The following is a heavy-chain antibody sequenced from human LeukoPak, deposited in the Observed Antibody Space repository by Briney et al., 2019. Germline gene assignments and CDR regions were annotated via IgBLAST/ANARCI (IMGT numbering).Heavy chain of an antibody. CDR3: ARDPSVLDYFDY. CDR2: IKQDGSDK. V-gene: IGHV3-7*04. J-gene: IGHJ4*02. D-gene: IGHD2/OR15-2a*01. Sequence: GGSLRLSCAASGFTFSTYWMTWVRQAPGKGLEWVANIKQDGSDKYYVDSVKGRFTISRDNAKNSLYLQLNSLRAEDTAVYYCARDPSVLDYFDYWGQGTLVTVSS. CDR1: GFTFSTYW.